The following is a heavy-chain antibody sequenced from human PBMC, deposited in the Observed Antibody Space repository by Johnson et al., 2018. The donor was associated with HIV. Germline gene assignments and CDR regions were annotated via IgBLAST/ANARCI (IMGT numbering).Heavy chain of an antibody. Sequence: VQLVESGGGVVRPGGSLRLSCTVAGFRFDDYGMSWVRQAPGKGLEWISTINWNGGRTGYVDSLKGRFTISRDNAKNSLYLQMDSLRPEATALYYCVRGGLGYQNFHDRFDVWGQGTVVTVSS. CDR3: VRGGLGYQNFHDRFDV. CDR2: INWNGGRT. V-gene: IGHV3-20*04. D-gene: IGHD3-16*02. CDR1: GFRFDDYG. J-gene: IGHJ3*01.